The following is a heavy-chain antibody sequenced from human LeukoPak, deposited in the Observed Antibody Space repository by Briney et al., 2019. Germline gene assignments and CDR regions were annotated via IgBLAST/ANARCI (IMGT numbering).Heavy chain of an antibody. Sequence: SVKVSCKASGGTFSSYTISWVQQAPGQGLEWMGRIIPILGIANYAQKFQGRVTITADKSTSTAYMELSSLRSEDTAVYYCARGLAVEMATMNYYYYMDVWGKGTTVTVSS. CDR3: ARGLAVEMATMNYYYYMDV. D-gene: IGHD5-24*01. V-gene: IGHV1-69*02. J-gene: IGHJ6*03. CDR2: IIPILGIA. CDR1: GGTFSSYT.